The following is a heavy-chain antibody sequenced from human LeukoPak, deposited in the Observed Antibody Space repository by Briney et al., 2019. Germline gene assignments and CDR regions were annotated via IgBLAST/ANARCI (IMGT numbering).Heavy chain of an antibody. CDR1: GYTFTSYG. Sequence: GASVKVTCKASGYTFTSYGISWVRQAPGQGLEWMGWISAYNGNTNYAQKLQGRVTMTTDTSTSTAYMELRSLRSDDTAVYYCARDVMGANPVRFDYWGQGTLVTVSS. CDR3: ARDVMGANPVRFDY. CDR2: ISAYNGNT. D-gene: IGHD1-26*01. J-gene: IGHJ4*02. V-gene: IGHV1-18*01.